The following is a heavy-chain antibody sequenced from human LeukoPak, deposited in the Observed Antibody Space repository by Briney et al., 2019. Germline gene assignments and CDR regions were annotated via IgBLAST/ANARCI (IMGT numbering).Heavy chain of an antibody. V-gene: IGHV4-31*02. D-gene: IGHD2-8*01. CDR2: IYYSGST. J-gene: IGHJ4*02. CDR1: GGSISSGGYS. CDR3: ARDRRYCTNSVCWTPFFVY. Sequence: SETLSLTCTVSGGSISSGGYSWSWIRQHPGKGLEWIGYIYYSGSTYSNPSLKSRVTISVDTSKNQFSLKLSSVTAADTAVYYCARDRRYCTNSVCWTPFFVYWCQGTLVTVSS.